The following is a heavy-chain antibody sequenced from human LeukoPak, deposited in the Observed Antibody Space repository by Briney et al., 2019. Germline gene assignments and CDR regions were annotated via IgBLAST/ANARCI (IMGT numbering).Heavy chain of an antibody. CDR1: GDSINNYY. D-gene: IGHD6-13*01. Sequence: SETLSLTCTVSGDSINNYYWNWIRQSPGKGLEWIGYIFHFGSPHYSPSLRSRVTISIDTSKNQFSLKLTSVTTADTAIYYCASSRRGYTSGWFFDYWGQGALVTVSS. CDR2: IFHFGSP. J-gene: IGHJ4*02. CDR3: ASSRRGYTSGWFFDY. V-gene: IGHV4-59*01.